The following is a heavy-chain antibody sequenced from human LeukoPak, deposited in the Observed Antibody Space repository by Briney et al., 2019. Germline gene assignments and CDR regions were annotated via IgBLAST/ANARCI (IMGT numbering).Heavy chain of an antibody. CDR1: GYTFTNYY. CDR3: ARTGGGSYFDNWFDP. Sequence: GASVKVSCKASGYTFTNYYMHWVRQAPGQGLEWLGLITPSGGSTWYAQKFQGRVTMTTDTSTSTAYMELRSLRSDDTAVYYCARTGGGSYFDNWFDPWGQGTLVTVSS. V-gene: IGHV1-46*01. J-gene: IGHJ5*02. CDR2: ITPSGGST. D-gene: IGHD1-26*01.